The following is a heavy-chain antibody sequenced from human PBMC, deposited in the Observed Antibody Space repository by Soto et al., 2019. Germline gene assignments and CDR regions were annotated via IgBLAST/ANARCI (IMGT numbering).Heavy chain of an antibody. CDR1: GFTFSSYG. CDR3: AKDSAPLSGSYDS. V-gene: IGHV3-30*18. D-gene: IGHD1-26*01. J-gene: IGHJ5*01. Sequence: GGSLRLSCAASGFTFSSYGMHWVRQAPGKGLEWVAVISYDGSNKYYADSVKGRFTISRDNSENTLYLQMNSLRAEDTAVYYCAKDSAPLSGSYDSWGQGTLVTVSS. CDR2: ISYDGSNK.